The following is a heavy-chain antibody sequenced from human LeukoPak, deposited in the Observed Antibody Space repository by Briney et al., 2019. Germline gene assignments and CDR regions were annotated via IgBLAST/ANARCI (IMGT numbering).Heavy chain of an antibody. V-gene: IGHV1-69*13. J-gene: IGHJ4*02. Sequence: ASVKVSFKSSGGTFSSYAISWVRQAPGQGLEWMGGIIPIFGTANYAQKFQGRVTITADESTSTAYMELSSLRSEDTAVYYCARAALAGYVDGYFDYWGQGTLVTVSS. D-gene: IGHD3-9*01. CDR2: IIPIFGTA. CDR3: ARAALAGYVDGYFDY. CDR1: GGTFSSYA.